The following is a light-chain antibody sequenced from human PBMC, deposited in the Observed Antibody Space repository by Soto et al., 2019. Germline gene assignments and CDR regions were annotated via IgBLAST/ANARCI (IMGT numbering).Light chain of an antibody. V-gene: IGKV1-5*03. CDR2: KAS. Sequence: DIQMTQSPSTLSASVGDRVTVTCRASQSISSSLAWYQQRPGKAPKILIYKASSLESGVPSRFSGSGSGAEFTLTFSSLQPDDFATYYCQQYNSYSFGQGTKVDIK. J-gene: IGKJ1*01. CDR3: QQYNSYS. CDR1: QSISSS.